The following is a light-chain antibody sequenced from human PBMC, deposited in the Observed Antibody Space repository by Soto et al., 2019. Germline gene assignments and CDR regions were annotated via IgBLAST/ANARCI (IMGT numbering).Light chain of an antibody. Sequence: ETVMTQSPDTLSLSPGERATLSCRASQSVSSYLAWYQQKPGQAPRLLIYGASSRATGIPDRFSGSGSGTDFTLTISRLEPEDFAVYYCQQYGSSPWTFGQGTKVDIK. V-gene: IGKV3-20*01. CDR3: QQYGSSPWT. J-gene: IGKJ1*01. CDR1: QSVSSY. CDR2: GAS.